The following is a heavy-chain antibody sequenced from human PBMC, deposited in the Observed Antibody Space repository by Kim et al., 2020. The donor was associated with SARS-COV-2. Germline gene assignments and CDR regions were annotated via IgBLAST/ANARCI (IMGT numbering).Heavy chain of an antibody. CDR2: IIPIFGTA. CDR1: GGTFSSYA. CDR3: ARVGRGGYGPFDY. V-gene: IGHV1-69*13. D-gene: IGHD5-12*01. Sequence: SVKVSCKASGGTFSSYAISWVRQAPGQGLEWMGGIIPIFGTANYAQKFQGRVTITADESTSTAYMELSSLRSEDTAVYYCARVGRGGYGPFDYWGQGTLVTVSS. J-gene: IGHJ4*02.